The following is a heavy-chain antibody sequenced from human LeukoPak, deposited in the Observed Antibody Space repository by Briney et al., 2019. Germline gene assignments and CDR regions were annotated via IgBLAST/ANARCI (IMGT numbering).Heavy chain of an antibody. CDR3: AKAPKYDYVWGGNRSTLPYFDS. Sequence: PGGSLRLSCAASGFTFSSYAMNWVRQVPGLGLEWVSGISGSGGSSYYADSVKGRLTISRDNSKNMLFLQMNSLRLEDTAVYYCAKAPKYDYVWGGNRSTLPYFDSWGQGALVTVSS. CDR1: GFTFSSYA. CDR2: ISGSGGSS. D-gene: IGHD3-16*01. J-gene: IGHJ4*02. V-gene: IGHV3-23*01.